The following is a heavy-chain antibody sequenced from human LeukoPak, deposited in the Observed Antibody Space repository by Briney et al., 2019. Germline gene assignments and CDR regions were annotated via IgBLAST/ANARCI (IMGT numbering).Heavy chain of an antibody. J-gene: IGHJ4*02. V-gene: IGHV3-48*02. CDR2: ISTSSRI. D-gene: IGHD4-23*01. CDR3: ARDVRGNSFSDY. CDR1: GFIFSSHV. Sequence: PGGSLRLSCAASGFIFSSHVMNWVRQAPGKGLEWVSYISTSSRIYYADSVRGRFTISRDNAKNSLYLQMHSLRDEDTALYYCARDVRGNSFSDYWGQGTLVTVSS.